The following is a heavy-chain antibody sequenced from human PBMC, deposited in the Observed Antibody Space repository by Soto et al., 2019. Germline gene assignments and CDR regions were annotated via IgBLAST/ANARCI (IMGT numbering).Heavy chain of an antibody. CDR2: IWYDGSNK. J-gene: IGHJ6*02. Sequence: SCAVARPTCSHYGLHWVLHAPFKDLERAAAIWYDGSNKCCADYVKGLFTISRDNSRNSLYLQMNSLRAEETAVYFCATTRGATQESYYYGMDIWGQGTTVTVSS. CDR3: ATTRGATQESYYYGMDI. CDR1: RPTCSHYG. D-gene: IGHD2-15*01. V-gene: IGHV3-33*01.